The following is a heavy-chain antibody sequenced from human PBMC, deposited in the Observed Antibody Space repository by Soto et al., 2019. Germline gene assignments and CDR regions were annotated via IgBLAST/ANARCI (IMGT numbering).Heavy chain of an antibody. CDR3: ARDHLWFREYYYGMDV. J-gene: IGHJ6*02. V-gene: IGHV3-30-3*01. Sequence: PGGSLRLSCAASGFTFSSYAMHWVRQAPGKGLEWVAVISYDGSNKYYADSVKGRFTISRDNSKNTLYLQMNSLRAEDTAVYYCARDHLWFREYYYGMDVWGQGTTVTVSS. CDR2: ISYDGSNK. CDR1: GFTFSSYA. D-gene: IGHD3-10*01.